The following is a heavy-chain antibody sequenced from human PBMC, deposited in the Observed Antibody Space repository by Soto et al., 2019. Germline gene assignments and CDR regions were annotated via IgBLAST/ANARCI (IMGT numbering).Heavy chain of an antibody. V-gene: IGHV1-18*01. J-gene: IGHJ5*02. CDR3: ARDEYNNGRNWLNP. Sequence: QVELVQSGPEVKKPGASVKVSCKASGYSFSNSGFSWMRQAPGQGLERMGWISTYNGNTNYAQKFQGRLSMTRDTSTTTAFMELTTLRSDDTAVYYCARDEYNNGRNWLNPWGQGTLVTVTS. CDR2: ISTYNGNT. D-gene: IGHD2-8*01. CDR1: GYSFSNSG.